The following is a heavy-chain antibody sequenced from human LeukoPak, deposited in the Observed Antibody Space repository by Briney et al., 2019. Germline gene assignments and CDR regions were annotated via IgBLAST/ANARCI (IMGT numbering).Heavy chain of an antibody. J-gene: IGHJ4*02. Sequence: GGSLRLSCAASGFTFSSYSMNWVRQAPGKGLEWVSSISSSSSYIYYADSVKGRFTISRGNAKNSLYLQMNSLRAEDTAVYYCARDPWTRGQQLDYWGQGTLVTVSS. CDR2: ISSSSSYI. CDR1: GFTFSSYS. CDR3: ARDPWTRGQQLDY. D-gene: IGHD6-13*01. V-gene: IGHV3-21*01.